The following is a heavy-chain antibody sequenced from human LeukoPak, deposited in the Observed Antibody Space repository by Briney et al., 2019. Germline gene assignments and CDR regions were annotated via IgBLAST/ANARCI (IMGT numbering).Heavy chain of an antibody. CDR3: PREGGPVVIGTFDY. V-gene: IGHV3-30*02. CDR1: GIDFRASG. J-gene: IGHJ4*02. Sequence: GGSLRLSCAASGIDFRASGMHWVRQAPGMGLEWVTFIQTDGRDKYYAASVAGRFTISRDNSKNTVYLNMNNLTPHDTALYYCPREGGPVVIGTFDYWGQGTLVTVSS. CDR2: IQTDGRDK. D-gene: IGHD2-2*01.